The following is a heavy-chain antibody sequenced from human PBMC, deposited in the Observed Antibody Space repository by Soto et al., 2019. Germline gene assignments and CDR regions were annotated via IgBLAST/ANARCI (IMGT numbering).Heavy chain of an antibody. Sequence: PSETLSLTCAVYGWSFSVYYWSWIRQPPGKGLEWIGEINHSGSTNYNPSLKSRLTISLDTPKNQFSLKLSSVTAADTAVYYCARVPDYWGQGTLVTVSS. CDR3: ARVPDY. CDR1: GWSFSVYY. J-gene: IGHJ4*02. V-gene: IGHV4-34*01. CDR2: INHSGST.